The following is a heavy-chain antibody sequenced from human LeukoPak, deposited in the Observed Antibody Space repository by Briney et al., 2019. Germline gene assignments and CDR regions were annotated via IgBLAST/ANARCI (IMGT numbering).Heavy chain of an antibody. J-gene: IGHJ4*02. V-gene: IGHV4-59*01. CDR3: SREGRWLQLGFDY. CDR1: GASMRSFY. CDR2: IYSSGST. D-gene: IGHD5-24*01. Sequence: SETLYLTCTVSGASMRSFYWSWIRQSPGKGLEWIGYIYSSGSTNYNPSLKSRVTISVDTSKSQFSLKLSSVTAADTAVYFCSREGRWLQLGFDYWGRGTLVTVSS.